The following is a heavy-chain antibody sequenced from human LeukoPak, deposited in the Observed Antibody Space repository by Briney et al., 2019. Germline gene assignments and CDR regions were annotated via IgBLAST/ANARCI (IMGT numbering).Heavy chain of an antibody. CDR1: GGTFSSYA. J-gene: IGHJ6*02. CDR3: AYCTNGVCYRGGVYGMDV. V-gene: IGHV1-69*13. Sequence: GASVKVSCKASGGTFSSYAVSWVRQAPGQGLEWMGGIIPIFGTANYAQKFQGRVTITADESTSTAYMELSSLRSEDTAVYYCAYCTNGVCYRGGVYGMDVWGQGTTVTVSS. CDR2: IIPIFGTA. D-gene: IGHD2-8*01.